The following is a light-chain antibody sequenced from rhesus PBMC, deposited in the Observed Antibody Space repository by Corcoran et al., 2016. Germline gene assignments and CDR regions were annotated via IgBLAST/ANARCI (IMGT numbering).Light chain of an antibody. V-gene: IGKV2-65*01. Sequence: DVVMTQSPLTLPITPGQPASISCRSSQSLVHSNGNTYLSWFQQQPGQPPRLRIYKVSNRYSGVPDRFSGSGAGTDFTLKISRVEAEDVGVYYCMQYTHIPYSFGQGTKVEIK. CDR1: QSLVHSNGNTY. J-gene: IGKJ2*01. CDR3: MQYTHIPYS. CDR2: KVS.